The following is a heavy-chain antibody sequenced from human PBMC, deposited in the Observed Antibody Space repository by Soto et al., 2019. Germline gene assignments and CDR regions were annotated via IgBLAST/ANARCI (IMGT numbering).Heavy chain of an antibody. CDR1: GGSFSGYY. CDR2: INHSGST. CDR3: ARAVYCDYVWGSYRYDWFDP. D-gene: IGHD3-16*02. J-gene: IGHJ5*02. Sequence: PSETLSLTCAVYGGSFSGYYWSWIRQPPGKGLEWIGEINHSGSTNYNPSLKSRVTISVDTSKNQFSLKLSSVTAADTAVYYCARAVYCDYVWGSYRYDWFDPWGQGTLVTVSS. V-gene: IGHV4-34*01.